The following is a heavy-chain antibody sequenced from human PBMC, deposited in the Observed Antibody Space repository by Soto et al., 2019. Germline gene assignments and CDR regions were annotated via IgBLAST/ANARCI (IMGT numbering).Heavy chain of an antibody. D-gene: IGHD5-12*01. CDR2: INHSGST. CDR1: GGSFSGYY. J-gene: IGHJ4*02. V-gene: IGHV4-34*01. CDR3: ARGLSGWLRSRGIGY. Sequence: SETLSLTCAVYGGSFSGYYWSWIRQPPGKGLEWIGEINHSGSTNYNPSLKSRVTISVDTSKNQFSLKLSSVTAADTAVYYCARGLSGWLRSRGIGYWGQGTLVTVSS.